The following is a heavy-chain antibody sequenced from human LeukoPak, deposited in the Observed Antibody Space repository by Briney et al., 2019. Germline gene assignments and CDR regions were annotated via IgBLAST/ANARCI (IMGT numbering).Heavy chain of an antibody. D-gene: IGHD1-26*01. J-gene: IGHJ3*02. Sequence: SVKVSCKASGGTFSSYTISWVRQAPGQGLEWMGGIIPIFGTANYAQKFQGRVTITTDESTSTAYMELSSLRSEDTAVYYCAMAWEPRAMDAFDIWGQGTMVTVSS. V-gene: IGHV1-69*05. CDR3: AMAWEPRAMDAFDI. CDR2: IIPIFGTA. CDR1: GGTFSSYT.